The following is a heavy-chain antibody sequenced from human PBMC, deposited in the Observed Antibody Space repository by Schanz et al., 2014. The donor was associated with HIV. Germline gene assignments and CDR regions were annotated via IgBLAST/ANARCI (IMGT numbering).Heavy chain of an antibody. D-gene: IGHD3-10*01. CDR1: EFIFSSYG. CDR2: ISNDGSNE. Sequence: QVQLVESGGGVVQPGRSLRLSCAASEFIFSSYGIHWVRQAPGKGLEWVAVISNDGSNEYYADSVKGRFTLSRDNSENTVXLQMNSLRAEDTAVYYCAKEWYYGSGSMDYGLDVWGQGTTVTVSS. CDR3: AKEWYYGSGSMDYGLDV. J-gene: IGHJ6*02. V-gene: IGHV3-30*18.